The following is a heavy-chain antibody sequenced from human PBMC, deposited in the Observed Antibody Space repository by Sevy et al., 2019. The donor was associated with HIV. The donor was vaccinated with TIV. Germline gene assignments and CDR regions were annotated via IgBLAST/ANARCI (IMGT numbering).Heavy chain of an antibody. D-gene: IGHD1-1*01. CDR2: ISASGSTT. V-gene: IGHV3-23*01. CDR3: SKDLRGTSVSYFDY. Sequence: GGSLRLSCATSGLTFSNFAMSWVRQAPGKGLEWVSGISASGSTTHYADSVKGRFTISRDISKNTLYLQINSLRAEDTAIYFCSKDLRGTSVSYFDYWGQRTLVTVSS. J-gene: IGHJ4*02. CDR1: GLTFSNFA.